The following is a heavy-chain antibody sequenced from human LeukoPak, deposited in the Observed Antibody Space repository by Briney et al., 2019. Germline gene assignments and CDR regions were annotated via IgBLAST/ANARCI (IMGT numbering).Heavy chain of an antibody. CDR3: ARETGGDNYYYYGMGV. J-gene: IGHJ6*04. CDR1: GFTFSSYA. Sequence: GRSLRLSCAASGFTFSSYAMHWVRQAPGKGLEWVAVISYDGSNKYYADSVKGRFTISRDNSKNTLYLQMNSLRAEDTAVYYCARETGGDNYYYYGMGVWGKGTTVTVSS. V-gene: IGHV3-30*04. D-gene: IGHD1-26*01. CDR2: ISYDGSNK.